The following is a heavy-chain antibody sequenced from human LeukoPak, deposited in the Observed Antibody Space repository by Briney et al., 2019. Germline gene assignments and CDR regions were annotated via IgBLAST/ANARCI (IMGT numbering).Heavy chain of an antibody. D-gene: IGHD5-12*01. CDR3: TGGYSGYDSIYLGY. J-gene: IGHJ4*02. CDR1: GFTFSGSG. Sequence: GGFLRLSCAASGFTFSGSGMHWVRQASGKGLEWVGRIRSKANSYATEYAASVKGRFTISRDDSKNTAYLQMNSLKTEDTAVYYCTGGYSGYDSIYLGYWGQGTLVTVSS. CDR2: IRSKANSYAT. V-gene: IGHV3-73*01.